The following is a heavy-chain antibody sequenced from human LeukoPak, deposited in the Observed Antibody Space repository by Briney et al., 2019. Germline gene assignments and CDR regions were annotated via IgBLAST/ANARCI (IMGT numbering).Heavy chain of an antibody. D-gene: IGHD3-3*01. CDR1: GFTFRSYA. V-gene: IGHV3-30-3*01. CDR2: TSYDGSNK. J-gene: IGHJ4*02. CDR3: ARMGEPYYDFWSGYYLRGYYFDY. Sequence: GGSLRLSCAVSGFTFRSYAMHWVRQAPGKGLEWVAVTSYDGSNKYYADSVKGRFTISRDNSKNTLYLQMNSLRAEDTAVYYCARMGEPYYDFWSGYYLRGYYFDYWGQGTLVTVSS.